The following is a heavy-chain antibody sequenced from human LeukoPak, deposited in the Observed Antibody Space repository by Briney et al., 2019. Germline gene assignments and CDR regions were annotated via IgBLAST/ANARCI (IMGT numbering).Heavy chain of an antibody. CDR1: GGSISSSNW. D-gene: IGHD1-26*01. J-gene: IGHJ4*02. V-gene: IGHV4-4*02. CDR3: ARVSSGATTVDY. Sequence: PSETLSLTCAVSGGSISSSNWWSWVRQPPGQGLEWIGEIYHSGSTNYNPSLKSRVTISVDKSKNQFSLKLSSVTAADTAVYYCARVSSGATTVDYWGQGTLVTVSS. CDR2: IYHSGST.